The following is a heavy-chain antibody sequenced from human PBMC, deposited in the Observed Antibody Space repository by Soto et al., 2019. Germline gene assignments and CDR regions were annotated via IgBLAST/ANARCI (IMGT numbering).Heavy chain of an antibody. J-gene: IGHJ4*02. CDR3: ARGTFSAGSYVDY. CDR2: INSDGSGT. Sequence: EVQLVESGGGLVQPGGSLRLSCAASGFTFSNYWMHWVRQAPGKGLVWVSSINSDGSGTSYADSVKGRFTISRDNAENTLDMRMNSLRAEDKAVYDCARGTFSAGSYVDYWGQRSLVTVSS. D-gene: IGHD1-7*01. CDR1: GFTFSNYW. V-gene: IGHV3-74*01.